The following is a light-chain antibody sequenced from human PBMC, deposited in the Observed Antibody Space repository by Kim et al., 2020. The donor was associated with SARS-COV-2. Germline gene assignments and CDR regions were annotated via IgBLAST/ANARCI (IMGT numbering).Light chain of an antibody. J-gene: IGKJ5*01. V-gene: IGKV1-16*02. CDR2: GAS. CDR1: QCITND. CDR3: QQYKSYPII. Sequence: DIQMTQSQSSLSASVGDRVTITCRASQCITNDLVWFQQKPGKAPKSLIYGASSLQSGVPSKFSGSGSGTDFTLTINSLQPEDFATYYCQQYKSYPIIFGQGTRLEIK.